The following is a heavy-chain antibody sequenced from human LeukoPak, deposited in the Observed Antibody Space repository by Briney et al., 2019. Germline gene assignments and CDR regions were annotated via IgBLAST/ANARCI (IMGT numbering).Heavy chain of an antibody. Sequence: ASVKVSCKASGYTFTSYGISWVRQAPRQGLEWMGWISAYNGNTNYAQKLQGRVTMTTDTSTSTAYMELRSLRSDDTAVYYCARAPSDILTGYSYGMDVWGQGTTVTVSS. J-gene: IGHJ6*02. CDR3: ARAPSDILTGYSYGMDV. D-gene: IGHD3-9*01. CDR2: ISAYNGNT. V-gene: IGHV1-18*01. CDR1: GYTFTSYG.